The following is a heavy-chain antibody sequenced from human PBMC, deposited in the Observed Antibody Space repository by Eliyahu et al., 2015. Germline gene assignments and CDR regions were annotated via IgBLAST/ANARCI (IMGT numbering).Heavy chain of an antibody. V-gene: IGHV1-2*02. CDR3: AREQTFHYESSGLESNDYFDY. CDR2: INPNSGGT. D-gene: IGHD3-22*01. Sequence: QVQLVQSGAEVKKPGASVKVSCKASGYTFTDPYIVWVRQAPGQGLEGMGWINPNSGGTHYAQRFQGRVTMTSDTSISTAYMEMSRLRSDDTAVYYCAREQTFHYESSGLESNDYFDYWGQGTLVTVS. CDR1: GYTFTDPY. J-gene: IGHJ4*02.